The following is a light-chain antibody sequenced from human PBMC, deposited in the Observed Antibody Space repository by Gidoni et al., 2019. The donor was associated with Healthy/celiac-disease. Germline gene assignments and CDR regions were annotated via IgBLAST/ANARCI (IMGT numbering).Light chain of an antibody. V-gene: IGKV1-5*03. J-gene: IGKJ1*01. CDR1: QSLSSW. Sequence: IQTTQSPSTLSPSVGDRVTITCRASQSLSSWLAWYQQKPGKAPKLLIYKASSLESGVPSRFSGSGSGTEFTLTISSLQPDDFATYYCQQYNSYSGAFGQGTKVEIK. CDR3: QQYNSYSGA. CDR2: KAS.